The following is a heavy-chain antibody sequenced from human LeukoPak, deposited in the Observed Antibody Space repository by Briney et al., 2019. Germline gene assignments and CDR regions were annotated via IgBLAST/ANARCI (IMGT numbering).Heavy chain of an antibody. CDR1: GFTFSAYA. J-gene: IGHJ4*02. V-gene: IGHV3-23*01. D-gene: IGHD5-18*01. CDR2: ISGSGSST. Sequence: GGSLRLSCAASGFTFSAYALSWVRQAPGKGLEWVSSISGSGSSTYYADSVKGRVTISRDNSKNTPFLQMNSLRAEDTALYYCAKWAGVMTYSSNFYGRLDHWGRGTLVTVSS. CDR3: AKWAGVMTYSSNFYGRLDH.